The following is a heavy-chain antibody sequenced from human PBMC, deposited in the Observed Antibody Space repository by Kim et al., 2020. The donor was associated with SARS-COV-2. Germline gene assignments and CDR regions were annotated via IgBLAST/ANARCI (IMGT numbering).Heavy chain of an antibody. CDR1: GFTFSFYW. Sequence: GGSLRLSCAASGFTFSFYWMSWVRQAPGKGLEWVANIKQDGSEKYYVDSVKGRFTIFRDNAKNSLYLQMNSLRAEDTAVYYCARLSSSSWYFDYWGQGTL. J-gene: IGHJ4*02. D-gene: IGHD6-13*01. CDR3: ARLSSSSWYFDY. V-gene: IGHV3-7*01. CDR2: IKQDGSEK.